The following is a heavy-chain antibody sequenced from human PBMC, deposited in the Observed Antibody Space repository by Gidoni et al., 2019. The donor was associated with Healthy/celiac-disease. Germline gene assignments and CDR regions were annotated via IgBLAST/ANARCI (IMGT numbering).Heavy chain of an antibody. J-gene: IGHJ6*03. D-gene: IGHD1-26*01. CDR2: IYTSGST. CDR3: ARESQTGRAYMDV. Sequence: QVQLQESGPGLVKPSETLSPTCTGPGGSISSYYWSWIRQPAGKGLEWIGRIYTSGSTDYNPSLKSRVTMSVDTSKNQFSLILSSVTAADTAVYFCARESQTGRAYMDVWGKGTTVSVSS. CDR1: GGSISSYY. V-gene: IGHV4-4*07.